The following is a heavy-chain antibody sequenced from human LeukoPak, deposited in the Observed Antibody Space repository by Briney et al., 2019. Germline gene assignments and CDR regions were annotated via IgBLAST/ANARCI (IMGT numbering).Heavy chain of an antibody. Sequence: SETLSLTCTVSGGSISSGSYYWSWIRQPAGKGLEWIGRIYTSASPNYNPSLKSRVTISVDTSKNQFSLKLSSVTAADTAVYYCATSSYDTAGKYFDLWGRGTLVTVSS. V-gene: IGHV4-61*02. J-gene: IGHJ2*01. CDR3: ATSSYDTAGKYFDL. CDR1: GGSISSGSYY. CDR2: IYTSASP. D-gene: IGHD3-22*01.